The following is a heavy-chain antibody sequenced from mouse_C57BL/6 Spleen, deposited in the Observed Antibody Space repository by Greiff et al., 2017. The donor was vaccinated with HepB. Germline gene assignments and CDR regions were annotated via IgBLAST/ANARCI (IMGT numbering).Heavy chain of an antibody. CDR1: GYTFTSYW. Sequence: QVQLQQPGAELVMPGASVKLSCKASGYTFTSYWMHWVKQRPGQGLEWIGEIDPSDSYTNYNQKFKGKSTLTVDKSSSTAYMQLSSLTSEDAAVYYCARGIYYGNYRMDYWGQGTSVTVSS. D-gene: IGHD2-1*01. CDR3: ARGIYYGNYRMDY. V-gene: IGHV1-69*01. CDR2: IDPSDSYT. J-gene: IGHJ4*01.